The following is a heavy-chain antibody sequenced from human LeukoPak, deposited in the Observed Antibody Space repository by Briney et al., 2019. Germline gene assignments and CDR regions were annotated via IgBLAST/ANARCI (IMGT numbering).Heavy chain of an antibody. J-gene: IGHJ3*01. CDR2: ISGSGGST. Sequence: PGGSLRLSCAASGFTFSSYGMSWVRQAPGKGLEWVSAISGSGGSTYYADSVKGRFTISRDNSKNTLYLQMNSLRAEDTAVYYCAKDRTMVRGVILVWGQGTMVTVSS. D-gene: IGHD3-10*01. V-gene: IGHV3-23*01. CDR3: AKDRTMVRGVILV. CDR1: GFTFSSYG.